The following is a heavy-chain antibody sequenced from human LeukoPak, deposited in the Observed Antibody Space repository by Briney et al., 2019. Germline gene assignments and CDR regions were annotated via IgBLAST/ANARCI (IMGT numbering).Heavy chain of an antibody. CDR1: GYAFDIYG. CDR2: ISAYNGDP. D-gene: IGHD6-6*01. V-gene: IGHV1-18*04. J-gene: IGHJ4*02. CDR3: ARLATNVAPRRRYFDF. Sequence: ASVKVSCKASGYAFDIYGITWVRQVPGQGLEWMGWISAYNGDPTYAQNFQGRVTMTSDTSAKTAFLELRNLRSDDTAIYYCARLATNVAPRRRYFDFWGQGTLVIVSS.